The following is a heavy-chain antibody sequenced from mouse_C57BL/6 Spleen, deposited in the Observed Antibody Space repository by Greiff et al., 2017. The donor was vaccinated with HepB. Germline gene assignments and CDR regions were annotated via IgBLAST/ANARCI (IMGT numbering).Heavy chain of an antibody. D-gene: IGHD2-3*01. CDR1: GYTFTSYG. CDR3: AGWLLRGYFDV. Sequence: QVQLKQSGAELARPGASVKLSCKASGYTFTSYGISWVKQRTGQGLEWIGEIYPRSGNTYYNEKFKGKATLTADKSSSTAYMELRSLTSEDSAVYFCAGWLLRGYFDVWGTGTTVTVSS. CDR2: IYPRSGNT. V-gene: IGHV1-81*01. J-gene: IGHJ1*03.